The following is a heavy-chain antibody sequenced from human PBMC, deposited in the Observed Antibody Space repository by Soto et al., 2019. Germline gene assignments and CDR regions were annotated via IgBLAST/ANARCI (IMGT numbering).Heavy chain of an antibody. CDR1: GFTFSSYG. J-gene: IGHJ5*02. D-gene: IGHD6-19*01. V-gene: IGHV3-30*18. CDR2: ISYDGSNK. CDR3: AKDSVHRSGWYQNRGWFDP. Sequence: QVQLVESGGGVVQPGRSLRLSCAASGFTFSSYGMHWVRQAPGKGLEWVAVISYDGSNKYYADSVKGRFTISRDNYKNTLYLQMNSLRAEDTAVYYCAKDSVHRSGWYQNRGWFDPWGQGTLVTVSS.